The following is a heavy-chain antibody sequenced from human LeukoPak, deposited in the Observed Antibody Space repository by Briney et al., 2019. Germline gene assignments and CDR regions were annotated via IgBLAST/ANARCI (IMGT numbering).Heavy chain of an antibody. V-gene: IGHV1-3*01. CDR1: GYTLTELS. J-gene: IGHJ4*02. D-gene: IGHD3-10*01. CDR3: ARDYYGSGSYYWTPFDY. CDR2: INAGNGNT. Sequence: ASVKVSCKVSGYTLTELSMHWVRQAPGQRLEWMGWINAGNGNTKYSQKFQGRVTITRDTSASTAYMELSSLRSEDTAVYYCARDYYGSGSYYWTPFDYWGQGTLVTVSS.